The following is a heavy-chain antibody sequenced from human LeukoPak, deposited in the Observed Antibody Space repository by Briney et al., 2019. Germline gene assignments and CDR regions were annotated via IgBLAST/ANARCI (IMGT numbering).Heavy chain of an antibody. V-gene: IGHV1-3*01. CDR1: GFTFSSYA. J-gene: IGHJ4*02. CDR2: INAGNGNT. CDR3: ARAPPQSAAARY. D-gene: IGHD6-13*01. Sequence: GRSLRLSCAASGFTFSSYAMHWVRQAPGQRLEWMGWINAGNGNTKYSQKFQGRVTITRDTSASTAYMELSSLRSEDTAVYYCARAPPQSAAARYWGQGTLVTVSS.